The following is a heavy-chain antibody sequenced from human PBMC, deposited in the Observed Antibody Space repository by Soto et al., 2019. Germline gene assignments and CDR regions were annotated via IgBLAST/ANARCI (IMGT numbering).Heavy chain of an antibody. Sequence: ASVKVSCKASGYTFTSYAMHWVRQAPGQRLEWMGWINAGNGNTKYSQKFQGRVTITRDTSASTAYMELSSLRSEDTAVYYCASPGYSSGWYSFYFQHWGQGTLVTVSS. CDR1: GYTFTSYA. CDR2: INAGNGNT. CDR3: ASPGYSSGWYSFYFQH. V-gene: IGHV1-3*01. D-gene: IGHD6-19*01. J-gene: IGHJ1*01.